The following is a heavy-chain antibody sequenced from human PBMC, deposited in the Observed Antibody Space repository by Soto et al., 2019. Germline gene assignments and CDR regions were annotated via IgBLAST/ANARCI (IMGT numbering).Heavy chain of an antibody. V-gene: IGHV1-69*06. J-gene: IGHJ6*02. CDR3: ARALGNLRDPYYGMDV. Sequence: QVQLVQSGAEVKKPGSSVKVSCKASGGTFSSYAISWVRQAPGQGLEWMGGIISIFGTANYAQKFQGRVTITADKSTSTAYMELSSLRSEDTAVYYCARALGNLRDPYYGMDVWGQGTTVTVSS. D-gene: IGHD3-16*01. CDR1: GGTFSSYA. CDR2: IISIFGTA.